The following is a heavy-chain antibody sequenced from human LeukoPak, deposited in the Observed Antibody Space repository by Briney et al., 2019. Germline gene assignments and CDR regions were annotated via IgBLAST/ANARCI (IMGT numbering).Heavy chain of an antibody. Sequence: GGSLRLSCAASGFTFSSFEMNWVRQAPGKGLKWVSYISRSGSTIYYADSVKGRFPISRDNAKNSLYLQMNSLRVEDTAVYYCARGRPGAFDIWGHGTMVTVSS. CDR2: ISRSGSTI. CDR1: GFTFSSFE. V-gene: IGHV3-48*03. J-gene: IGHJ3*02. CDR3: ARGRPGAFDI.